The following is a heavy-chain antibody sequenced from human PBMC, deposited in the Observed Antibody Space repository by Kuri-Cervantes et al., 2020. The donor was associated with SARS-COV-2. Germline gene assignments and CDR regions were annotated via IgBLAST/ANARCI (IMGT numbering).Heavy chain of an antibody. CDR3: ARFGSQEDGYNSGNY. Sequence: GGSLRLSCKASGGTLSSYAISWVRQAPGQGLEWMGGIIPIFGTANYAQKFQGRVTITADKSTSTAYMELSSLRSEDTAVYYCARFGSQEDGYNSGNYWGQGTLVTVSS. CDR2: IIPIFGTA. J-gene: IGHJ4*02. CDR1: GGTLSSYA. V-gene: IGHV1-69*06. D-gene: IGHD5-24*01.